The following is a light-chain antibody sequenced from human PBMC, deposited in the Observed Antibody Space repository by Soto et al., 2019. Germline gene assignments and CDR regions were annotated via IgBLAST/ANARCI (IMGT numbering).Light chain of an antibody. CDR3: QQSSKWPIT. CDR2: DST. J-gene: IGKJ5*01. Sequence: VLTQSPATLSLSPGERATLSCRASQSIHTSLAWYQQKSGKPPRLVIYDSTLRANGVPDRFGGSRSGTEFTLTISSLQPEDFAVYYCQQSSKWPITFGQGTRLEIK. CDR1: QSIHTS. V-gene: IGKV3-11*01.